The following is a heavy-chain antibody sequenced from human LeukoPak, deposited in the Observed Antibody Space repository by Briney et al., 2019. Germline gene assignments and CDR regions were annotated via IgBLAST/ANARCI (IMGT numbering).Heavy chain of an antibody. D-gene: IGHD3-10*01. CDR1: GFTFSSYE. V-gene: IGHV3-49*04. Sequence: SLRLSCAASGFTFSSYEMSWVRQAPGKGLEWVGFIRSKAYGGTTENAASVKGRFTISRDDSKSIAYLQMNSLKTEDTAVYYCTGSFGELTFFDYWGLGTLVTVSS. CDR2: IRSKAYGGTT. CDR3: TGSFGELTFFDY. J-gene: IGHJ4*02.